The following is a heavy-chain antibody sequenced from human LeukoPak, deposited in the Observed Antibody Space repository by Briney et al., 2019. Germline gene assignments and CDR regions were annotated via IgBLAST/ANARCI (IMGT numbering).Heavy chain of an antibody. CDR2: ISGSGGST. Sequence: GGSLRLSCAASGFTFSSYAMSWVRQAPGKGLEWVSAISGSGGSTYYADSVKGRFTISRDNAKNSLYLQMNSLRAEDTAVYYCARGTAVTKIDYWGQGTLVTVSS. CDR3: ARGTAVTKIDY. D-gene: IGHD4-17*01. J-gene: IGHJ4*02. V-gene: IGHV3-23*01. CDR1: GFTFSSYA.